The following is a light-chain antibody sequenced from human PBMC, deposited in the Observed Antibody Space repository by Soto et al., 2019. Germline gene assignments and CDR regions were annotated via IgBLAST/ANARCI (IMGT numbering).Light chain of an antibody. J-gene: IGKJ4*01. Sequence: EIVMTQSPATLSVSPGERATLSCMASQSLSSSLAWYQQKPGQAPRLLIYGVSTRATGIPARFSGGGSGTEFALTISSLQSEDFAVYNWQQYDIWPLTFGGGTKVEIK. CDR2: GVS. CDR1: QSLSSS. V-gene: IGKV3-15*01. CDR3: QQYDIWPLT.